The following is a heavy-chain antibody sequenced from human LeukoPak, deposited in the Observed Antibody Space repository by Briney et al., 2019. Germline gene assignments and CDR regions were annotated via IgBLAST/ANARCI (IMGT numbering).Heavy chain of an antibody. CDR1: GFTFSSYA. D-gene: IGHD5-12*01. Sequence: AGGSLRLSCAASGFTFSSYAMHWVRQAPGKGLEWGAVISYDGSNKYYADSVKGRFTISRDNSKNTLYLQMNSLRAEDTAVYYCARDRVGVSAYDSLFDYWGQGTLVTVSS. J-gene: IGHJ4*02. CDR2: ISYDGSNK. CDR3: ARDRVGVSAYDSLFDY. V-gene: IGHV3-30*04.